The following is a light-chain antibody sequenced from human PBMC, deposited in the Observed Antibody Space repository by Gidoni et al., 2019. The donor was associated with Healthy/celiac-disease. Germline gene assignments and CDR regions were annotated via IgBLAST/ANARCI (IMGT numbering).Light chain of an antibody. CDR3: SLYTSSSSYV. CDR1: SSDVGSYNR. Sequence: QSALTQPPSVSGSPGQSVTISCTGTSSDVGSYNRVSWYQQPPGTAPKLMIYEVSNRPSGVPDRCAGSKSGNTASLTISGLQAEDEADYYCSLYTSSSSYVFGTGTKVTVL. J-gene: IGLJ1*01. V-gene: IGLV2-18*01. CDR2: EVS.